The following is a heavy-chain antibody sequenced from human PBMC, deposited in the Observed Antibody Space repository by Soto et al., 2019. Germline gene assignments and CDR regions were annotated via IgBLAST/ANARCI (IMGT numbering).Heavy chain of an antibody. Sequence: GGSLRLSCTASGFTFSTYAMSWVRQAPGKGLEWVSTLDAGGGATYYAGSVKGRFTISRDNSRNTLWLQMDSLRAEDTAVYYCATSVVDITQVSSFGWGQGTLVTVSS. J-gene: IGHJ4*02. CDR1: GFTFSTYA. CDR2: LDAGGGAT. V-gene: IGHV3-23*01. CDR3: ATSVVDITQVSSFG. D-gene: IGHD3-22*01.